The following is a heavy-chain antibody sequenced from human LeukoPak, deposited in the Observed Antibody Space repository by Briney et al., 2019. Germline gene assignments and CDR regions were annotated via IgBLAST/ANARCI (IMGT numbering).Heavy chain of an antibody. J-gene: IGHJ4*02. V-gene: IGHV3-23*01. Sequence: GGSLRLSCAASGFTFSSYAMSWLRQAPGKGLEWVSAISGSGGSTYYADSVKGRFTISRDNSKNTLYLQMNSPRAEDTAVYYCAKKGRYYDSSGYYSLDYWGQGTLVTVSS. CDR1: GFTFSSYA. D-gene: IGHD3-22*01. CDR3: AKKGRYYDSSGYYSLDY. CDR2: ISGSGGST.